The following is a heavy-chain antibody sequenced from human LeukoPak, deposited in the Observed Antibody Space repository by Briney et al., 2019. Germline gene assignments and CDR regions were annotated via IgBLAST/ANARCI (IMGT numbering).Heavy chain of an antibody. CDR3: ARGLGISGWYAPPLGYFDY. CDR1: GYTLTGYC. J-gene: IGHJ4*02. V-gene: IGHV1-2*02. Sequence: GASVKVSCKASGYTLTGYCMHWVRQAPGQGLEWLGWINTKSGATNYAQNFQGRVAMTRDTSMSTTYMELKRLRSDDTAVYYCARGLGISGWYAPPLGYFDYWGQGTLLTVSS. D-gene: IGHD6-19*01. CDR2: INTKSGAT.